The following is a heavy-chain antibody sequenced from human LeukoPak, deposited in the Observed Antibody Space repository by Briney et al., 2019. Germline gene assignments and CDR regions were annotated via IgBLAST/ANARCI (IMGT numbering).Heavy chain of an antibody. J-gene: IGHJ4*02. V-gene: IGHV1-69*04. Sequence: ASVKVSCKASGGTFSSYAISWVRQAPGQGLEWMGRIIPILGIANYAQKFQGRVTITADKSTSTAYMELSSLRSEDTAVYYCARDKPPYVGGYDLPSFDYWGQGTLVTVSS. CDR3: ARDKPPYVGGYDLPSFDY. CDR2: IIPILGIA. D-gene: IGHD5-12*01. CDR1: GGTFSSYA.